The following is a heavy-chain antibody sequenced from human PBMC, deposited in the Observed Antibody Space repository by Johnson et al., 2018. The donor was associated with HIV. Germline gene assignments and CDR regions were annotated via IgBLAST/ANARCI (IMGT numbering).Heavy chain of an antibody. J-gene: IGHJ3*01. CDR3: ARGRIAARPS. Sequence: QVQLVESGGGVVQPGRSLILSCAASGFTFDDYAMHWVRQAPGKGLEWVAVISYDGSNKYYADSVKGRFTISRDNAKNSLYLQMNSLRAEDTAVYYCARGRIAARPSWGQGTMVTVSS. CDR2: ISYDGSNK. V-gene: IGHV3-30-3*01. D-gene: IGHD6-6*01. CDR1: GFTFDDYA.